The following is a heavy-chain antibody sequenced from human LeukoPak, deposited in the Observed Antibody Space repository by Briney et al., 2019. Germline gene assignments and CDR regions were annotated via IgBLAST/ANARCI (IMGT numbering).Heavy chain of an antibody. CDR1: GFTFGDDY. J-gene: IGHJ5*02. D-gene: IGHD2-2*02. V-gene: IGHV3-11*01. Sequence: KPGGSLRLSCTASGFTFGDDYRKWVRQAPGKGVEWVSYISGRGNTIYYTDSVTGRFTISRDNAKNSLFLQMHGLGAEDTAVYYCARGYCLGPTSYSFDLWGQGTLVTVSS. CDR2: ISGRGNTI. CDR3: ARGYCLGPTSYSFDL.